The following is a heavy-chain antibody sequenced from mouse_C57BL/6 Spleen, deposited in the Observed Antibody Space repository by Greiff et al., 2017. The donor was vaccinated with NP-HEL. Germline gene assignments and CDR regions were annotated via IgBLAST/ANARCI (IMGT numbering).Heavy chain of an antibody. V-gene: IGHV1-82*01. CDR1: GYAFSSSW. J-gene: IGHJ3*01. D-gene: IGHD1-1*01. CDR2: IYPGDGDT. CDR3: ASNYGSSYGWFAY. Sequence: QVQLQQSGPELVKPGASVKISCKASGYAFSSSWMNWVKQRPGKGLEWIGRIYPGDGDTNYNGKFKGKATLTADKSSSTAYMQLSSLTSEDSAVYFCASNYGSSYGWFAYWGQGTLVTVSA.